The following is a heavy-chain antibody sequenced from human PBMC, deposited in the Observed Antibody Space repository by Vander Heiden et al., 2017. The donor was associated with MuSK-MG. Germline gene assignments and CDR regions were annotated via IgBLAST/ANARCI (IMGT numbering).Heavy chain of an antibody. J-gene: IGHJ5*02. CDR1: GYTFTSYY. D-gene: IGHD2-21*02. Sequence: QVQLVQSGAEVKKPGASVTVSCKASGYTFTSYYMHWVRQAPGQGLGWRGIINPSGGRTSYAQKFQGRVTMTRDTSTSTVYMELSSLRSEDTAVYYCARGNSESWLLEDWFDPWGQGTLVTVSS. CDR3: ARGNSESWLLEDWFDP. CDR2: INPSGGRT. V-gene: IGHV1-46*01.